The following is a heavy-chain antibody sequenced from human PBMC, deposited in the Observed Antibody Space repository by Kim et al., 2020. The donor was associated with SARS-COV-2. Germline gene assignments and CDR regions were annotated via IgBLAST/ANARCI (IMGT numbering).Heavy chain of an antibody. D-gene: IGHD2-21*01. CDR1: GGSISSSSYY. CDR2: IYYSGST. Sequence: SETLSLTCTVSGGSISSSSYYWGWIRQPPGKGLEWIGSIYYSGSTYYNPSLKSRVTISVDTSKNQFSLKLSSVTAADTAVYYCARDRPRVVAIHGDPKFDPWGQGTLVTVSS. CDR3: ARDRPRVVAIHGDPKFDP. V-gene: IGHV4-39*07. J-gene: IGHJ5*02.